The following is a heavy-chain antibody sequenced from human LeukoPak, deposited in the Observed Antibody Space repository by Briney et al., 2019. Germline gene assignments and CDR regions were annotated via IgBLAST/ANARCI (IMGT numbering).Heavy chain of an antibody. CDR2: FDPEGGET. Sequence: ASVKVSCKVSGYTLTELSMHWVRQAPGKGLEWMGGFDPEGGETIYAQKFQGRVTMTEDTSTDTAYMELSSLRSEDTAVYYCATPPMSVYSSGWYEVDYWGQGTLVTVSS. J-gene: IGHJ4*02. D-gene: IGHD6-19*01. V-gene: IGHV1-24*01. CDR3: ATPPMSVYSSGWYEVDY. CDR1: GYTLTELS.